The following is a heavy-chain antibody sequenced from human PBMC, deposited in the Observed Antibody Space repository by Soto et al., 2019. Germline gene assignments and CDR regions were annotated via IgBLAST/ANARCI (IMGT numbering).Heavy chain of an antibody. V-gene: IGHV3-33*06. CDR2: IWSDGSQR. D-gene: IGHD6-25*01. J-gene: IGHJ4*02. CDR3: AKDLGGSPFHY. CDR1: GFSFSTSG. Sequence: QVQLVESGGGVVQPGRSLRLSCAASGFSFSTSGMHWVRKAAGKGLEWVAVIWSDGSQRYYADSVKERFTISRDNSKNTLYLQMNRLRAGDTAYYYCAKDLGGSPFHYWGQGALLTVSS.